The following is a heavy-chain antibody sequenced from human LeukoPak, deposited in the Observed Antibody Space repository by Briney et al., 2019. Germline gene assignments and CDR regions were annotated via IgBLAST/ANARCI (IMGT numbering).Heavy chain of an antibody. CDR2: VYPADSDT. CDR3: ARTQGLYGAADY. V-gene: IGHV5-51*01. J-gene: IGHJ4*02. Sequence: GESLKTSCQASGYPFSDLWIGWVRQMPGQGLEWMGSVYPADSDTRYSPSFEGHVTISADKSTNTAFLQWNSLQSSDSGIYFCARTQGLYGAADYWGQGTLVISSS. D-gene: IGHD2-2*02. CDR1: GYPFSDLW.